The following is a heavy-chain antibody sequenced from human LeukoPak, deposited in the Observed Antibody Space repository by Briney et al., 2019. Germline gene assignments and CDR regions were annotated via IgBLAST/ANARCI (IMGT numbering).Heavy chain of an antibody. J-gene: IGHJ6*02. CDR2: IYSGGST. Sequence: GGSLRLSCAASGFTVSSNYMSWVRQAPGKGLEWVSVIYSGGSTYYADSVKGRFTISRDNSKNTLYPQMNSLRAEDTAVYYCASSSRYYYYGMDVWGQGTTVTVSS. CDR3: ASSSRYYYYGMDV. V-gene: IGHV3-66*02. CDR1: GFTVSSNY.